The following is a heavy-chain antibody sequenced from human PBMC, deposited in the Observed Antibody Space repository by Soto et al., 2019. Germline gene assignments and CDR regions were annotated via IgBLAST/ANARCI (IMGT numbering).Heavy chain of an antibody. CDR1: GFTFSSYA. CDR3: ARELERVFDY. CDR2: IAYDGRNK. D-gene: IGHD1-1*01. V-gene: IGHV3-30*04. Sequence: QVQLVESGGGVVQPGRSLRLSCAASGFTFSSYAMHWVRQAPGKGLEWVAVIAYDGRNKYYADSVKGRFTISRDNSKNTLYLQMNSLRIKDTAVYYCARELERVFDYWGQGTLVTASS. J-gene: IGHJ4*02.